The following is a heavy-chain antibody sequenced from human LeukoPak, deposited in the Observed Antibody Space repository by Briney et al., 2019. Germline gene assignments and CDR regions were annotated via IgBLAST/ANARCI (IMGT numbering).Heavy chain of an antibody. Sequence: PGGSLRLSCAASGFTFDDYAMHWVRRAPGKGLEWVSLISGDGGSTYYADSVKGRFTISRDNSKNSLYLQMNSLRTEDTALYYCAKDTPSMITFGGVIADTPDWGQGTLVTVSS. CDR1: GFTFDDYA. J-gene: IGHJ4*02. CDR3: AKDTPSMITFGGVIADTPD. V-gene: IGHV3-43*02. D-gene: IGHD3-16*02. CDR2: ISGDGGST.